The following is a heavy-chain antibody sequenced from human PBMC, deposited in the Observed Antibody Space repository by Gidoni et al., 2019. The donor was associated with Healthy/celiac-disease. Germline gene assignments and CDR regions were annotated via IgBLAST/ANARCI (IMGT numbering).Heavy chain of an antibody. V-gene: IGHV3-53*01. Sequence: EVQLVESGGGLIQPGGSLRLSCAASGFTVSSNYMSWVSQAPGKGLEWVSVIYSGGSTYYADSVKGRFTISRDNSKNTLYLQMNSLRAEDTAVYYCARDMGRRSSSWYGYYGMDVWGQGTTVTVSS. CDR3: ARDMGRRSSSWYGYYGMDV. D-gene: IGHD6-13*01. CDR1: GFTVSSNY. J-gene: IGHJ6*02. CDR2: IYSGGST.